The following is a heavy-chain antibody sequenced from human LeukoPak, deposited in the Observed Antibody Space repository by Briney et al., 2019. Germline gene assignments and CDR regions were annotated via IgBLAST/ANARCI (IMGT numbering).Heavy chain of an antibody. V-gene: IGHV4-4*09. J-gene: IGHJ5*02. CDR2: THPSGNT. CDR1: GGSNNSYY. CDR3: ARKAPKKGWFDP. Sequence: PSETLSLTCTVSGGSNNSYYWSWIRHPPGKGLEWIGYTHPSGNTNYSPSLKSRVTISIDTSRNQFSLKLSSVTAADTAVYYCARKAPKKGWFDPWGQGTLVTVSS.